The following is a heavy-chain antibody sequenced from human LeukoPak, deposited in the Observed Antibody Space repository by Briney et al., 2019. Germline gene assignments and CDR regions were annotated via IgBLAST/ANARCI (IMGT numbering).Heavy chain of an antibody. Sequence: QAGGSLRLSCAASGFTFSSYGMHWVRQAPGKGLEWVAFIRYDGSNKYYADSVEGRFTISRDNSKNTLYLQMNSLRAEDTAVYYCARKYYDILTGYPAAYYFDYWGQGTLVTVSS. V-gene: IGHV3-30*02. J-gene: IGHJ4*02. CDR3: ARKYYDILTGYPAAYYFDY. CDR1: GFTFSSYG. CDR2: IRYDGSNK. D-gene: IGHD3-9*01.